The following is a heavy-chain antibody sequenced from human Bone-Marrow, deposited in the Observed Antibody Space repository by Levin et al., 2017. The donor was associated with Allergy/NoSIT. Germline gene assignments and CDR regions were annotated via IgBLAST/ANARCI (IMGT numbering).Heavy chain of an antibody. CDR1: GFTFRNYA. D-gene: IGHD6-13*01. J-gene: IGHJ4*02. CDR3: AKESPGSSWSRAHFDS. Sequence: PGGSLRLSCAGSGFTFRNYAMSWVRQAPGKGLEWVSGISGGGGTTHYEGSVKGRFTISRDNSKNTLYLQMDSLRVEDTAVYYCAKESPGSSWSRAHFDSWGQGTLVTVSS. CDR2: ISGGGGTT. V-gene: IGHV3-23*02.